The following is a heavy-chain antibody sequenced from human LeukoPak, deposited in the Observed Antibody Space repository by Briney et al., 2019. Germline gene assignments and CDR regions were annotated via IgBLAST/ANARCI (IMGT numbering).Heavy chain of an antibody. CDR1: GYRFTNYG. CDR2: VSAYNGVT. V-gene: IGHV1-18*01. J-gene: IGHJ6*02. CDR3: ARDQLRYYGSGSYYSDMDV. Sequence: ASVKVSCKASGYRFTNYGISWVRQAPGQGLEWMGWVSAYNGVTNYAQKFQGRVTMTTDTSTTTGYMELRGLRSDDTAVYYCARDQLRYYGSGSYYSDMDVWGQGTTVTVSS. D-gene: IGHD3-10*01.